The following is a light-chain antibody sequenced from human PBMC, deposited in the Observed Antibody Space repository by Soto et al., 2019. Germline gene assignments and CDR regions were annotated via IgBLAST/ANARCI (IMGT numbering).Light chain of an antibody. J-gene: IGKJ5*01. V-gene: IGKV3-11*01. CDR2: DAS. CDR3: HQRSNWPIT. CDR1: QGVSSH. Sequence: EIVLTQSPGTLSVSPGERATLSCRASQGVSSHLVWYQQKPGQAPRLLIYDASTRATGIPARFSGRGSGTDFTLTISSLEPEDFAVYYCHQRSNWPITFGQGTRVEIK.